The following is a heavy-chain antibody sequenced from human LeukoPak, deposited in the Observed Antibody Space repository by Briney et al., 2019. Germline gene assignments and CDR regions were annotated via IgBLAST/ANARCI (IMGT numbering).Heavy chain of an antibody. V-gene: IGHV3-72*01. Sequence: PGGSLRLSCAASGFTFSSYSMDWVRQAPGTGLEWIGRSRDKANSYTTEYAASVKGRFTISRDDSKNSVYLQMNSLKTEDTAIYYCTKGVRFGGVYWFDPWGQGTLVTVSS. J-gene: IGHJ5*02. D-gene: IGHD3-16*01. CDR1: GFTFSSYS. CDR2: SRDKANSYTT. CDR3: TKGVRFGGVYWFDP.